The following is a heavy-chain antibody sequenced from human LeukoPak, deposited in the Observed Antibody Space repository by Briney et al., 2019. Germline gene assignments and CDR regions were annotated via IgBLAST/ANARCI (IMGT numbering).Heavy chain of an antibody. J-gene: IGHJ3*02. CDR3: ATGIEYYYGSGSYHDAFDI. CDR1: GYTLTELS. V-gene: IGHV1-24*01. Sequence: GASVKVSGKVSGYTLTELSMHWVRQAPGKGLEWMGGFDPEDGETIYAQKFQGRVTMNEATSTDTAYMEMSSLRSEDTAVYYCATGIEYYYGSGSYHDAFDIWGQGTMVTVSS. CDR2: FDPEDGET. D-gene: IGHD3-10*01.